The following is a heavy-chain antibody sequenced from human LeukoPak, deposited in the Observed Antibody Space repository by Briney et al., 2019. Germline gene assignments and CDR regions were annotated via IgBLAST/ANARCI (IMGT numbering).Heavy chain of an antibody. Sequence: GASLQISCKGFGYRFTTYWIGWVRQLPGKGLEWMGIIFPGDSETTYSPSFQGHVTISADKSISTAYLQWTSLKASDTAMYYCARHLSQGRGGDYWGQGTLVTVSS. CDR1: GYRFTTYW. J-gene: IGHJ4*02. V-gene: IGHV5-51*01. D-gene: IGHD1-26*01. CDR2: IFPGDSET. CDR3: ARHLSQGRGGDY.